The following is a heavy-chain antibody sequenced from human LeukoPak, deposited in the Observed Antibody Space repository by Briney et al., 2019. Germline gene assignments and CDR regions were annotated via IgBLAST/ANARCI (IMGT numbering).Heavy chain of an antibody. CDR3: ARVGGSSWYQWYFDL. CDR2: INPSGGST. Sequence: ASVKVSCKASGYTFTSYYMHWVRQAPGQGLEWMGIINPSGGSTSYAQKFQGRVTMTRDTSTSTVYMELSSPRSEDTAVYYCARVGGSSWYQWYFDLWGRGTLVTVSS. D-gene: IGHD6-13*01. V-gene: IGHV1-46*01. J-gene: IGHJ2*01. CDR1: GYTFTSYY.